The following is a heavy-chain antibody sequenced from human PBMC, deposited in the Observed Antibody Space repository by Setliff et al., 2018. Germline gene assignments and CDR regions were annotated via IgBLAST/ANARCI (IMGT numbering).Heavy chain of an antibody. D-gene: IGHD3-3*01. CDR3: ARNGSGARGIFGVVIPTDVFDI. V-gene: IGHV3-7*03. CDR1: GLIFSNYW. Sequence: GGSLRLSCAASGLIFSNYWMSWVRQAPGKGLEWVANIKQDGSEKYYVDSVKGRFTISRDDSKDSLYLQMNSLKTEDTAVYYCARNGSGARGIFGVVIPTDVFDIWGQGTMVTVSS. J-gene: IGHJ3*02. CDR2: IKQDGSEK.